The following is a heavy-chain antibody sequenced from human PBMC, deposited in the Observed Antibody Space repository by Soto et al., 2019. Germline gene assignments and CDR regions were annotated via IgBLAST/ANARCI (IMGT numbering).Heavy chain of an antibody. CDR1: GFTFSSYA. CDR2: ISGSGGST. Sequence: PGGSLRLSCAASGFTFSSYAMSWVRQAPGKGLEWVSAISGSGGSTYYADSVKGRFTISRDNSKNTLYLQMNSLRAEDTAVYYCAKEYDCRVGSSRMGDFADPWNVWSQRTTVTVS. CDR3: AKEYDCRVGSSRMGDFADPWNV. J-gene: IGHJ6*02. D-gene: IGHD3-16*01. V-gene: IGHV3-23*01.